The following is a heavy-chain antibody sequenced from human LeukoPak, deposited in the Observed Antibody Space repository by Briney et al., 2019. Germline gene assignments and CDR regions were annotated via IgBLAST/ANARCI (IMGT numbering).Heavy chain of an antibody. D-gene: IGHD5-12*01. Sequence: GGSLRLSCAASGFTFSSYAMSWVRQAPGEGLEWVSAISGSGGSTYYADSVKGRFTISRDNSKNTLYLQMNSLRAGDTAVYYCAKVRGYSGYDFDYWGQGTLVTVSS. CDR3: AKVRGYSGYDFDY. CDR1: GFTFSSYA. CDR2: ISGSGGST. V-gene: IGHV3-23*01. J-gene: IGHJ4*02.